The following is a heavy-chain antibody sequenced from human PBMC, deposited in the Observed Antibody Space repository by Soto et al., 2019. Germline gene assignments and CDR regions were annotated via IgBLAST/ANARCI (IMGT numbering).Heavy chain of an antibody. J-gene: IGHJ4*02. CDR1: GGTFSTYA. CDR3: VRDSPIGSTFSGYDGIDY. CDR2: IIPIFGTA. Sequence: SVKVSCKSSGGTFSTYAISWVRQAPGQGLEWMGGIIPIFGTANYAQKFQGRVTITADESTTTAYMEVISLRSEDTAVYYCVRDSPIGSTFSGYDGIDYWGQGTLVTVSS. V-gene: IGHV1-69*13. D-gene: IGHD5-12*01.